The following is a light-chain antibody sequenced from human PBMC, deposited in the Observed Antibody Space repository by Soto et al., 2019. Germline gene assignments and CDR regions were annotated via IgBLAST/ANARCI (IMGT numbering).Light chain of an antibody. V-gene: IGKV2D-29*01. CDR1: QRLLHSDGKTY. CDR2: EVS. CDR3: LQTKQLPLT. J-gene: IGKJ1*01. Sequence: EIVLTQTPLSLSVTPGQSASISCKSSQRLLHSDGKTYLYWYLQRPGQPPQLLMYEVSNRFSGVPERFSGSGSGTDFTLEISRVEAEDVGLYSCLQTKQLPLTFGHGTKVEVK.